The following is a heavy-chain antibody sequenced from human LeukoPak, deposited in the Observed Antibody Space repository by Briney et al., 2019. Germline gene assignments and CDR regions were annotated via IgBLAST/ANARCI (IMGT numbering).Heavy chain of an antibody. D-gene: IGHD4-23*01. CDR1: GFTFSSYA. Sequence: GGSLRLSCAASGFTFSSYAMHWVRQAPGKGLEWVAVISYDGSNKYYADSVKGRFTISRDNSKNTLYLQMNSLRAEDTVVYYCARESPVGGYYFDYWGQGTLVTVSS. J-gene: IGHJ4*02. CDR3: ARESPVGGYYFDY. V-gene: IGHV3-30-3*01. CDR2: ISYDGSNK.